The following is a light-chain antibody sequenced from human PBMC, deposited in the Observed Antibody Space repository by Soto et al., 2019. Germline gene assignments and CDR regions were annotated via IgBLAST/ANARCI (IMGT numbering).Light chain of an antibody. V-gene: IGKV3D-20*02. Sequence: EIVLTPSPGTLSLSPGERATLSCRASQSVSSSYLAWYQQKPGQAPRLLIYDASNRATGIPARFSGSGSGTDFTLTISSLEPEDFAVYYCQQRSNWPPITFGQGTRREIK. CDR1: QSVSSSY. CDR2: DAS. CDR3: QQRSNWPPIT. J-gene: IGKJ5*01.